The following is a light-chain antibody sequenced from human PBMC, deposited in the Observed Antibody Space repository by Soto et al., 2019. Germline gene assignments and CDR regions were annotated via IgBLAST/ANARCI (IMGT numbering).Light chain of an antibody. CDR1: QGISNF. Sequence: DIQMTQSPSSLSASVGDRVTITCRASQGISNFFAWYQQKPGKVPKLLMSAASTLPSGVPSRFSGSGSGTDFSHTITSLQPEDVATYYCQKYSTVITFGQGTRLATK. CDR3: QKYSTVIT. J-gene: IGKJ5*01. CDR2: AAS. V-gene: IGKV1-27*01.